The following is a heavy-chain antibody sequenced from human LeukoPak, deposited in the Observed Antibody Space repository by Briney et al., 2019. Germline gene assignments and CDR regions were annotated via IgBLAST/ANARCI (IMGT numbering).Heavy chain of an antibody. Sequence: PGTSLRLSCAASGFTFSNYGMHWVRQAPGKGLEWVAGIWYDGGYKSYADSAKGRFTISRDNSTNTLFLQMDSLRAEATAFYYCARNYYDRSGYQEATFNYWGEGTLVTVSS. V-gene: IGHV3-33*02. CDR3: ARNYYDRSGYQEATFNY. J-gene: IGHJ4*02. CDR2: IWYDGGYK. D-gene: IGHD3-22*01. CDR1: GFTFSNYG.